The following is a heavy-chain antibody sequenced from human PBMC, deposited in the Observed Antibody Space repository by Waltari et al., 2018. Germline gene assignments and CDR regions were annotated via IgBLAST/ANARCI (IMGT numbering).Heavy chain of an antibody. J-gene: IGHJ5*02. CDR2: IYHSGST. D-gene: IGHD1-26*01. Sequence: QVQLQESGTGLVTPSETLSLTCAVSGYSISSGYYWGWLRQPPGQGLEWIGRIYHSGSTYYTPSLKSRVTISVDTSKNQFSLKLSSVTAADTAVYYCARQGAVQWELLSSGWFDPWGQGTLVTVSS. V-gene: IGHV4-38-2*01. CDR1: GYSISSGYY. CDR3: ARQGAVQWELLSSGWFDP.